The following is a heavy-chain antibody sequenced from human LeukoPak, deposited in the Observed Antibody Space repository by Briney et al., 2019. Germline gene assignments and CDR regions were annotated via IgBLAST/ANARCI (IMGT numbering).Heavy chain of an antibody. CDR1: GFTFSSYG. Sequence: GGSLRLSCAASGFTFSSYGMHWVRQAPGKGLEWVAVISYDGSNKYYADSVKGRFTISRDNSKNTLYLQINSLRAEDTAVYYCAKDLGAVAGTGDYWGQGTLVTVSS. D-gene: IGHD6-19*01. J-gene: IGHJ4*02. V-gene: IGHV3-30*18. CDR2: ISYDGSNK. CDR3: AKDLGAVAGTGDY.